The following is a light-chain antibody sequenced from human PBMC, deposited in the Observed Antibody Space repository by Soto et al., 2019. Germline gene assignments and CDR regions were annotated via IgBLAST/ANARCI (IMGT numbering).Light chain of an antibody. J-gene: IGKJ1*01. CDR1: QNFCRW. CDR2: HAS. Sequence: DIQLNQSPSTLSASIGDRVTSSRRARQNFCRWLAWYQQKPGTAPNLLIYHASNLRGGVPSRFSGGGSGTEFTLTISSLQPDDIATYSCQQYNSYSWTFGQGTKVDIK. CDR3: QQYNSYSWT. V-gene: IGKV1-5*01.